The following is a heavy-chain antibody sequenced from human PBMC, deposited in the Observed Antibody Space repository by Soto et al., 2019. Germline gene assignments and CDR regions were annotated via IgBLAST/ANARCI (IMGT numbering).Heavy chain of an antibody. CDR3: ARHTPAISISDH. V-gene: IGHV4-39*01. Sequence: QLQLQESGPGLVKPSETLSLTCTVSGGSMSSSSYYWGWISQPPGKGLEWIGSIYYSGSTYYNPSLKSRVTISVDTSKNQFSLKLSSVTAADTAVYYCARHTPAISISDHWGQGTLVTVSS. CDR1: GGSMSSSSYY. CDR2: IYYSGST. J-gene: IGHJ4*02. D-gene: IGHD2-15*01.